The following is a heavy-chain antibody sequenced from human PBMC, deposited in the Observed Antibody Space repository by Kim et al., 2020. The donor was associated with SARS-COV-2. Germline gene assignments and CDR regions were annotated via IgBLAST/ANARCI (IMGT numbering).Heavy chain of an antibody. CDR3: AREAYYDNHYYGMDV. V-gene: IGHV1-2*02. Sequence: QKFQGRVTMTRDTFISTAYMELSRLRSDDTAVYYCAREAYYDNHYYGMDVWGQGTTVTVSS. J-gene: IGHJ6*02. D-gene: IGHD3-22*01.